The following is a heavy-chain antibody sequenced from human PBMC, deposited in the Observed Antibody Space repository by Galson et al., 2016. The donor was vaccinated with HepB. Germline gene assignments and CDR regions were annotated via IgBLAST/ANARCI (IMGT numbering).Heavy chain of an antibody. CDR1: GFTFGSNW. CDR2: IKQSGSEK. V-gene: IGHV3-7*01. Sequence: SLRLSCAGSGFTFGSNWMTWVRQAPGKGLEWVAKIKQSGSEKYYVDSVKGRFTISSDNAKNSLYLQMNSLRAEDTAVYFCARGMNSGYPFSWGQGTLVTVSS. J-gene: IGHJ5*02. D-gene: IGHD3-22*01. CDR3: ARGMNSGYPFS.